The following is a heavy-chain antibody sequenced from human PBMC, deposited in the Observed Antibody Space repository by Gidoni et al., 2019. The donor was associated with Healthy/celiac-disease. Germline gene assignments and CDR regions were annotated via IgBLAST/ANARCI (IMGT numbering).Heavy chain of an antibody. CDR3: ARGGGWDCSSTSCYRTVLGY. CDR2: INHSGST. CDR1: GGSFSGYY. J-gene: IGHJ4*02. D-gene: IGHD2-2*01. Sequence: QVQLQQWGSGLLKPSETLSLTCAVYGGSFSGYYWSWIRQPPGKGLEWIGEINHSGSTNYNPSLKSRVTISVDTSKNQFSLKLSSVTAADTAVYYCARGGGWDCSSTSCYRTVLGYWGQGTLVTVSS. V-gene: IGHV4-34*01.